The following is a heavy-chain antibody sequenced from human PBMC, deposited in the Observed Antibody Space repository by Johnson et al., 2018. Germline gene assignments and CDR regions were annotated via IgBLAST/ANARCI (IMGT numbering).Heavy chain of an antibody. J-gene: IGHJ5*02. Sequence: TSYWIGWVRQMPGKGLEWMGIIYPGDSDTRYSPSFQGQVTISADKSSRAAYLQWSSLKASDTALYYCARQVTYNDILGHWFDPGGQGTLVTVAS. CDR2: IYPGDSDT. CDR1: TSYW. V-gene: IGHV5-51*01. D-gene: IGHD3-9*01. CDR3: ARQVTYNDILGHWFDP.